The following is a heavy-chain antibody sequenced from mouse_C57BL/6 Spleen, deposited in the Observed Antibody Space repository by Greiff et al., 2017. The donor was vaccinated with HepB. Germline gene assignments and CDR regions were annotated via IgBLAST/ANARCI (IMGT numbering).Heavy chain of an antibody. CDR3: ARDDYDGYYVDY. D-gene: IGHD2-3*01. CDR2: ISDGGSYT. CDR1: GFTFSSYA. J-gene: IGHJ2*01. Sequence: EVNVVESGGGLVKPGGSLKLSCAASGFTFSSYAMSWVRQTPEKRLEWVATISDGGSYTYYPDNVKGRFTISRDNAKNNLYLQMSHLKSEDTAMYYCARDDYDGYYVDYWGQGTTLTVSS. V-gene: IGHV5-4*01.